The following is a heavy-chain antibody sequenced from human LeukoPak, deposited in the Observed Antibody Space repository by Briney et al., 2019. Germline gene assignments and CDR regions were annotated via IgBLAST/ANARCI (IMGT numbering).Heavy chain of an antibody. CDR3: ARAPIDSKSWYHAFDI. D-gene: IGHD6-13*01. CDR2: IRYDGSNK. Sequence: GGSLRPSCAASGFTFSSYGMHWVRQAPGKGLEWVAFIRYDGSNKYYADSVKGRFTISRDNAKNSLFLQMDSLRAEDTAVYYCARAPIDSKSWYHAFDIWGQGTMVTVSS. V-gene: IGHV3-30*02. J-gene: IGHJ3*02. CDR1: GFTFSSYG.